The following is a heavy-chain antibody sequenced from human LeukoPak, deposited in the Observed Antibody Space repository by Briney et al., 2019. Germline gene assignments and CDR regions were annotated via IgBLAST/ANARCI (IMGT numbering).Heavy chain of an antibody. Sequence: NAGGSLRLSCAASGFTFSSYNMNWVRQAPGKGLEWVSSITSGSSYIYYADSEKGRFTISRDNAKNSLYLQMNSLRAEDTAVYYCARDPYSGSYGNYYYFMDVWGKGTTVTISS. CDR2: ITSGSSYI. V-gene: IGHV3-21*01. D-gene: IGHD1-26*01. J-gene: IGHJ6*03. CDR1: GFTFSSYN. CDR3: ARDPYSGSYGNYYYFMDV.